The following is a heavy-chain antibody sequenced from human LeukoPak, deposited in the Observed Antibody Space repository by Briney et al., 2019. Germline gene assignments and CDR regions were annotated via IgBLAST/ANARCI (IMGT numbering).Heavy chain of an antibody. CDR3: ARAGYCSGGSCCFDY. D-gene: IGHD2-15*01. Sequence: SETLSLTCTVSGGSISSYYWSWIRQPPGKGLEWIGYIYYSGSTNYNPSLKSRVTISVDTSKNQFSLKLSSVTAADTAVYYCARAGYCSGGSCCFDYWGQGTLVTVSS. CDR1: GGSISSYY. J-gene: IGHJ4*02. CDR2: IYYSGST. V-gene: IGHV4-59*01.